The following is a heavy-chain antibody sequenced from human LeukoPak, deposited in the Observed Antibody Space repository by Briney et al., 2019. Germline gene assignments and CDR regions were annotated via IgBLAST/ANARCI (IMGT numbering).Heavy chain of an antibody. CDR1: GYSISSGYY. Sequence: SETLSLTCTVSGYSISSGYYWGWIRQSPGKGLEWIGRIYNSGSTYYNPSLKSRITISVDTSKNQFSLKLSSVTAADTAVYYCARFPGSAEYRHYYYMDVWGKGTTVTVSS. CDR3: ARFPGSAEYRHYYYMDV. CDR2: IYNSGST. J-gene: IGHJ6*03. D-gene: IGHD2-15*01. V-gene: IGHV4-38-2*02.